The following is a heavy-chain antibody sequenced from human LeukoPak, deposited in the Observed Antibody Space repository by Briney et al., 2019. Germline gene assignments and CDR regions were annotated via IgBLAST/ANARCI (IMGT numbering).Heavy chain of an antibody. D-gene: IGHD2-2*01. V-gene: IGHV3-13*01. CDR2: IGTAGDT. CDR1: GFTFSSYD. CDR3: ARGRGEHQLLDDDGLDI. J-gene: IGHJ3*02. Sequence: GGSLRLSCAASGFTFSSYDMHWVRQATGKGLEWVSVIGTAGDTYYPGSVKGRFTISRENAKNSLYLQMNSLRAGDTAVYYCARGRGEHQLLDDDGLDIWGQGTMVTVSS.